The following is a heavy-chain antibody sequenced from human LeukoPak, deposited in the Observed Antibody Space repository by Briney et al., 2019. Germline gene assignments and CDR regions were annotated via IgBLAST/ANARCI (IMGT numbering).Heavy chain of an antibody. Sequence: SVKVSCKASGGTFSSYAISWVRQAPGQGLEWMGGIIPIFGTANYAQKFQGRVTITTDESTSTAYMELSSLRSEDTAVYYCARGAHPLRFLGWSHRDYFDYWGQGTLVTVSS. CDR1: GGTFSSYA. CDR3: ARGAHPLRFLGWSHRDYFDY. D-gene: IGHD3-3*01. CDR2: IIPIFGTA. J-gene: IGHJ4*02. V-gene: IGHV1-69*05.